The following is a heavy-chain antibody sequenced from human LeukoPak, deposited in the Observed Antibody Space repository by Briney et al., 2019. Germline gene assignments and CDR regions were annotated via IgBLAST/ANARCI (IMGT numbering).Heavy chain of an antibody. J-gene: IGHJ5*02. CDR1: GGSLSSRSYY. Sequence: SEPLSLPCTVSGGSLSSRSYYWRWIPQPPGKGLEWFGEFYHSGSTNYHPSLKSRVTISVDTSTNQFSLKLSPVTAADTAVYYCARGDRVLAVWGRYRYSGWFDPWGQGTLVTVSS. CDR3: ARGDRVLAVWGRYRYSGWFDP. D-gene: IGHD3-16*02. V-gene: IGHV4-39*07. CDR2: FYHSGST.